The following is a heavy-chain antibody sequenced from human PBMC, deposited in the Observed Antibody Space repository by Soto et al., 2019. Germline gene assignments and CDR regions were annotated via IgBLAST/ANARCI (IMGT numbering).Heavy chain of an antibody. J-gene: IGHJ3*02. Sequence: ASVKVSCKASGGTFSSYAISWVRQAPGQGLEWMGGIIPIFGTANYAQKFQGRVTITADKSTSTAYMELSSLRSEDTAVYYCAGGYYYDSSGYYYHFDAFDIWGQGTMVTVSS. CDR2: IIPIFGTA. D-gene: IGHD3-22*01. V-gene: IGHV1-69*06. CDR1: GGTFSSYA. CDR3: AGGYYYDSSGYYYHFDAFDI.